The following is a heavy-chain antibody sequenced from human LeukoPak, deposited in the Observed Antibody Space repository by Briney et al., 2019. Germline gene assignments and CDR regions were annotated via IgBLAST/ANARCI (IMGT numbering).Heavy chain of an antibody. CDR2: IYYSGNT. CDR1: GVSISSSNSY. Sequence: PSETLSLTCAVSGVSISSSNSYWGWIRQPPGEGLEWIGSIYYSGNTYYNASLKSQVSISIDTSKNQFSLKLTSVTAADTAVYYCARQTGSGLFILPGGQGTLVTVSS. D-gene: IGHD3/OR15-3a*01. CDR3: ARQTGSGLFILP. J-gene: IGHJ4*02. V-gene: IGHV4-39*01.